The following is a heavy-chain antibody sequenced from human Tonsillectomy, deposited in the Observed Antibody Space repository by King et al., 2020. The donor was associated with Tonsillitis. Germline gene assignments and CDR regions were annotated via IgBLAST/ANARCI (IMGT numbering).Heavy chain of an antibody. J-gene: IGHJ6*02. CDR1: GGSVDSGNYY. V-gene: IGHV4-61*01. D-gene: IGHD2-21*02. CDR2: IYHSGST. Sequence: QVQLQESGPGLVKPSETQSFTCTVSGGSVDSGNYYWSWIRQPPGKGLEWIGHIYHSGSTNYNPSFNSRVTISVDTSKNQFYLKLTSVTAADTAVYFCARVNCGGDCQSGHSYYNKGMDVWGQGTTVTVSS. CDR3: ARVNCGGDCQSGHSYYNKGMDV.